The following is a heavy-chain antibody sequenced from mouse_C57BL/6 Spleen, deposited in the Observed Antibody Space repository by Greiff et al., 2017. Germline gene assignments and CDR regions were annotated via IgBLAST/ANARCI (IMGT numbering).Heavy chain of an antibody. CDR3: AREDSNPYFDY. CDR2: IYPGDGDT. D-gene: IGHD2-5*01. CDR1: GYAFSSYW. Sequence: QVQLQQSGAELVKPGASVKISCKASGYAFSSYWMNWVKQRPGKGLEWIGQIYPGDGDTNYNGKFKGKATLTADKSSSTAYMQLSSLTSEDSAVYFCAREDSNPYFDYWGQGTTLTVSS. J-gene: IGHJ2*01. V-gene: IGHV1-80*01.